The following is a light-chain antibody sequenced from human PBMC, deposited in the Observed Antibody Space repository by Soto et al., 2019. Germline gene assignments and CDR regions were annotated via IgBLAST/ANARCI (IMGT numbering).Light chain of an antibody. CDR1: QDISVY. Sequence: DIQMTQSPSSLSASVGDRVTITCRASQDISVYLAWYQQKPGKVPKLLIYSASTLQSGVPSRFSASGSGTAFTRTISSLQPEDVATYYCQKFNTAPLTFGQGTRLEIK. CDR2: SAS. J-gene: IGKJ5*01. V-gene: IGKV1-27*01. CDR3: QKFNTAPLT.